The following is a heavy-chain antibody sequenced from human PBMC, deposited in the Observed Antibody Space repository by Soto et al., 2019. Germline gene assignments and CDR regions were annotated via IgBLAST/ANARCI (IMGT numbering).Heavy chain of an antibody. CDR1: GFTFSSYA. CDR3: AKGLGITTVAYYYGMDV. D-gene: IGHD4-17*01. V-gene: IGHV3-23*01. Sequence: PGGSLRLSCAASGFTFSSYAMSWVRQAPGKGLEWVSAISGSGGSTYYADSVKGRFTISRDNSKNTLYLQMNSLRAEDTAVYYCAKGLGITTVAYYYGMDVWGQGTKVTVSS. J-gene: IGHJ6*02. CDR2: ISGSGGST.